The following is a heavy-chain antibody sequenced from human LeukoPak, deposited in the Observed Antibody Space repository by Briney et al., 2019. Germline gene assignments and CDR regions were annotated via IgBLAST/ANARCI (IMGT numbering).Heavy chain of an antibody. CDR2: IYYSGST. Sequence: YYWXXIRQPPGKGLEWMGYIYYSGSTNYNPSLKSRVAISVDTSKNQFSLKLSSVTAADTAVYYCARHDGATYDYWGQGTLVTVSS. D-gene: IGHD1-26*01. CDR1: YY. J-gene: IGHJ4*02. V-gene: IGHV4-59*08. CDR3: ARHDGATYDY.